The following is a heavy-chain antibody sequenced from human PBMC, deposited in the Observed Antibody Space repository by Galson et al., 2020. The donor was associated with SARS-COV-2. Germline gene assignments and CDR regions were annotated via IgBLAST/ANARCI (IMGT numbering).Heavy chain of an antibody. CDR2: ISYDGSNK. J-gene: IGHJ4*02. V-gene: IGHV3-30*18. CDR1: GFTFSSYG. D-gene: IGHD3-22*01. Sequence: SLKISCAASGFTFSSYGLHRVRPAPGKGLEWVAVISYDGSNKYHADSVKGRFTISRDNSKHTLYLQMNRLRAEYTAVYYCAKDYYDSSGYSYYFDYWGQGTLVTVSS. CDR3: AKDYYDSSGYSYYFDY.